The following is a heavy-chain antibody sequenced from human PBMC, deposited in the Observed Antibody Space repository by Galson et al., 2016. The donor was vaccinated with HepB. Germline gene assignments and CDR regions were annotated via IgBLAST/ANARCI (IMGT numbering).Heavy chain of an antibody. Sequence: QSGAEVKKPGESLKLSCKGSGYSFPTYWIGWVRQMPGKGLEWMGIIYPGDSDTRYSPSFQGQVTISADKSISTAYLQSSSLKASDTAMYYCATTTIAAAGRMDYWGQGTLVTVSS. CDR1: GYSFPTYW. CDR3: ATTTIAAAGRMDY. V-gene: IGHV5-51*01. CDR2: IYPGDSDT. D-gene: IGHD6-13*01. J-gene: IGHJ4*02.